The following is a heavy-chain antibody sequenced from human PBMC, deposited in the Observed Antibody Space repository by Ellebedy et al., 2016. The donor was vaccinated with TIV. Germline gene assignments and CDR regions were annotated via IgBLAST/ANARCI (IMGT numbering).Heavy chain of an antibody. D-gene: IGHD3-16*01. CDR2: IYHSGST. CDR3: ASSGFFGLGEFDY. CDR1: GGSISSSNW. J-gene: IGHJ4*02. V-gene: IGHV4-4*02. Sequence: SETLSLTXAVSGGSISSSNWWSWVRQPPGKGLEWIGEIYHSGSTNYNPSLKSRVTISVDKSKNQFSLKLSSVTAADTAVYYCASSGFFGLGEFDYWGQGTLVTVSS.